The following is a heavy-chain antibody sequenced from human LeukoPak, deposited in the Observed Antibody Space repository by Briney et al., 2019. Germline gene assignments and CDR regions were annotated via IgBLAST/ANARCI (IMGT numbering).Heavy chain of an antibody. CDR1: RFTFSDHF. J-gene: IGHJ4*02. V-gene: IGHV3-72*01. Sequence: RGPLRLSCATSRFTFSDHFMDWVRHAPGKGLEWVGRIGKRPNSYTTEYAASVQGRFAISRDDSKNSLYLQMNSLKTEDTAVYYCARVSTTVAGSDFLDYWGQGTQVNISS. D-gene: IGHD6-19*01. CDR2: IGKRPNSYTT. CDR3: ARVSTTVAGSDFLDY.